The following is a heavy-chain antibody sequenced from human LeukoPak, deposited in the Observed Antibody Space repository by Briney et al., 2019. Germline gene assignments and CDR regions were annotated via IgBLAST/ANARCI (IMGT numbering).Heavy chain of an antibody. CDR2: INHSGST. D-gene: IGHD1-26*01. CDR1: GGSFSGYY. Sequence: PSETLSLTCAVYGGSFSGYYWSWIRQPPGKGLEWIGEINHSGSTNYNPSLKSRVTISVDTSKNQFSLKLSSVTAADTAVYYCRREWELRVSYYYYGMDVWGQGTTVTVSS. CDR3: RREWELRVSYYYYGMDV. V-gene: IGHV4-34*01. J-gene: IGHJ6*02.